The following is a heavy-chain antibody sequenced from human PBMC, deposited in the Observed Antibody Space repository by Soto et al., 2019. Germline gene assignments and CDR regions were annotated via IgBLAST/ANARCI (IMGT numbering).Heavy chain of an antibody. CDR2: IKTDGSLT. Sequence: EAQLVQSGGGLVQPGGSMRLSCAASGFTFSSYWMHWVRQAPGKGLVCVSSIKTDGSLTPYADSVKGRFTISRDNAKYTLYLQMNSLRAEDTAVYYCARDEGVAIVRGYDNLGQGPLVAVSS. D-gene: IGHD3-10*02. J-gene: IGHJ4*02. CDR1: GFTFSSYW. CDR3: ARDEGVAIVRGYDN. V-gene: IGHV3-74*03.